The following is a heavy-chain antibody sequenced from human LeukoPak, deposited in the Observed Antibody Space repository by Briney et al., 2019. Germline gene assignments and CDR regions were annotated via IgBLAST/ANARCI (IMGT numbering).Heavy chain of an antibody. CDR3: ATDSAITVGSYYFDY. Sequence: ASVKVSCKVSGYTLTELSMHGVRQAPGKEREWMGGFDPEDGETIYAQKFQGRVTMTEDTSTDTAYMELSSLRSEDTAVYYCATDSAITVGSYYFDYWGQGTLVTVSS. CDR1: GYTLTELS. CDR2: FDPEDGET. D-gene: IGHD1-26*01. V-gene: IGHV1-24*01. J-gene: IGHJ4*02.